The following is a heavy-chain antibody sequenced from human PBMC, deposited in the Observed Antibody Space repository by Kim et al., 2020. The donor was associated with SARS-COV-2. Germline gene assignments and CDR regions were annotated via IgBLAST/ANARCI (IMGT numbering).Heavy chain of an antibody. CDR2: INHSGST. CDR1: GGSFSGYY. D-gene: IGHD6-25*01. J-gene: IGHJ4*02. V-gene: IGHV4-34*01. CDR3: ARIARRAARPDY. Sequence: SETLSLTCAVYGGSFSGYYWSWIRQPPGKGLEWIGEINHSGSTNYNPSLKSRVTISVDTSKNQFSLKLSSVTAADTAVYYCARIARRAARPDYWGQGTLVTVSS.